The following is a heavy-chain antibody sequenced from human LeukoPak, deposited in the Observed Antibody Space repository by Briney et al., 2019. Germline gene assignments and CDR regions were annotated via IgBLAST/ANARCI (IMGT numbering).Heavy chain of an antibody. J-gene: IGHJ4*02. Sequence: SETLSLACAVYGGSFSGYYWSWIRRPPGKGLEWIGEINHSGSTNYNPSLKSRVTISVDTSKNQFSLKLSSVTAADTAVYYCARETRREYYDILTGNLDWGQGTLVTVSS. CDR1: GGSFSGYY. CDR2: INHSGST. V-gene: IGHV4-34*01. D-gene: IGHD3-9*01. CDR3: ARETRREYYDILTGNLD.